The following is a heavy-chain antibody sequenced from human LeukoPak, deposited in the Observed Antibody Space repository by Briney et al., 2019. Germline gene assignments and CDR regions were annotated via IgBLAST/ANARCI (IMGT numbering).Heavy chain of an antibody. J-gene: IGHJ4*02. D-gene: IGHD3-22*01. CDR1: GGSISSGDYY. V-gene: IGHV4-30-4*01. CDR2: IYYSGST. Sequence: SETLSLTCTVSGGSISSGDYYWSWIRQPPGKGLEWIGYIYYSGSTYYNPSLKSRVTISVDTSMNQFSLKVNSVTAADTAVYYCARDTSGYAREDYWGQGILVTVSS. CDR3: ARDTSGYAREDY.